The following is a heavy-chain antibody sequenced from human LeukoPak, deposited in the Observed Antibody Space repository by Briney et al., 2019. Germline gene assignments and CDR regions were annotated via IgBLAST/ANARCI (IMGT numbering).Heavy chain of an antibody. CDR1: GGSINNYY. J-gene: IGHJ3*01. D-gene: IGHD2-21*02. CDR2: THYSGST. CDR3: ARNYCGDDCFAFDF. Sequence: SETLSLTCTVSGGSINNYYWSWLRQPPGKGLEYIGYTHYSGSTNSNPSLKSRVTMSVDTSKNQFSLKLKSVTAADTAVYYCARNYCGDDCFAFDFWGQGTMVTVSS. V-gene: IGHV4-59*01.